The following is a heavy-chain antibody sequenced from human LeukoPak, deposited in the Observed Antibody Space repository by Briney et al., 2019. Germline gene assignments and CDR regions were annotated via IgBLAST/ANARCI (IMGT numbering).Heavy chain of an antibody. CDR1: SGSISSYY. CDR3: ARQPGGTAAFDI. V-gene: IGHV4-59*08. D-gene: IGHD1-14*01. J-gene: IGHJ3*02. CDR2: IYSSGDT. Sequence: KTSATLSLTCAVSSGSISSYYWSWIRQPPGKGLVWIAYIYSSGDTNYNPSYKSRVTISVDTSKNQFSLKLTYVAAADTAIYYCARQPGGTAAFDIWGPGTMVTVSS.